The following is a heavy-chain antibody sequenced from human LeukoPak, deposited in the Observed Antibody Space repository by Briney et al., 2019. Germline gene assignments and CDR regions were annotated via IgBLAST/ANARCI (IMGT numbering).Heavy chain of an antibody. V-gene: IGHV5-51*01. J-gene: IGHJ4*02. CDR2: IYAGNSDA. CDR3: AIINHPDGRVY. D-gene: IGHD5-24*01. CDR1: GYPFTTSW. Sequence: GESLKIFCQGFGYPFTTSWIGWVRQLPGKGLEWTAIIYAGNSDAKYSPSFQGQVSISTDRSISTASLHRSSLKASDTAIYYCAIINHPDGRVYWGQGTLVTVSS.